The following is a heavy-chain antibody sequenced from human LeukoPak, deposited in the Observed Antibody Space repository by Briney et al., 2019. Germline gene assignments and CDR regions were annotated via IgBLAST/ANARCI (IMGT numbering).Heavy chain of an antibody. J-gene: IGHJ6*02. V-gene: IGHV3-11*01. CDR1: GFTLSDYY. Sequence: GGSLRLSRAASGFTLSDYYMSWIRQAPGKGLEWVSYISSSGSTIYYAHSVKGRFTISRDNAKNSLYLQMNSLRAEDTAVYYCARRHIVVVPAAIRSYYYYYGMDVWGQGTTVTVSS. D-gene: IGHD2-2*01. CDR3: ARRHIVVVPAAIRSYYYYYGMDV. CDR2: ISSSGSTI.